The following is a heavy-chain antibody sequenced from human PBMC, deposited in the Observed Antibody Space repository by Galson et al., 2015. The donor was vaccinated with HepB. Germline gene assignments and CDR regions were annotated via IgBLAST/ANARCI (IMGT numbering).Heavy chain of an antibody. CDR3: AREQNYYDSSGYYSPAGYFDY. Sequence: SLRLSCAASGFTFSSYAMHWVRQAPGKGLGWVAVISYDGSNKYYADSVKGRFTISRDNSKNTLYLQMNSLRAEDTAVYYCAREQNYYDSSGYYSPAGYFDYWGQGTLVTVSS. V-gene: IGHV3-30-3*01. J-gene: IGHJ4*02. CDR2: ISYDGSNK. CDR1: GFTFSSYA. D-gene: IGHD3-22*01.